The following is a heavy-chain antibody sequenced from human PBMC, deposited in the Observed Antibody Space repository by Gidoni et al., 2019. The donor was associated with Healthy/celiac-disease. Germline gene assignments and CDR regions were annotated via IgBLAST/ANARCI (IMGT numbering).Heavy chain of an antibody. V-gene: IGHV3-23*01. Sequence: EVQLLESGGGLVQPGGSLRLSCAASGFTFCRYAMSWVRQAPGKGLEWVAAISGSGGSTYYADSVKGRFTIARDNSKNTLYLQRNSLRAEDTAVYDCAKERARKPSDDAFDIWGQGTMVTVSS. CDR2: ISGSGGST. D-gene: IGHD6-6*01. CDR1: GFTFCRYA. J-gene: IGHJ3*02. CDR3: AKERARKPSDDAFDI.